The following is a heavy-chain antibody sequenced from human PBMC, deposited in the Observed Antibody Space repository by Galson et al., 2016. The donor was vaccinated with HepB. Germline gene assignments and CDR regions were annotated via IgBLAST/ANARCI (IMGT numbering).Heavy chain of an antibody. D-gene: IGHD2-8*01. CDR3: ARDPPAAGSSTWA. V-gene: IGHV3-74*01. CDR2: INPDASTI. CDR1: GFALSVYW. J-gene: IGHJ5*02. Sequence: SLRLSCAASGFALSVYWMHWVRQAPGRGLEWVSRINPDASTINYADSVRGRFTISRDNSQNTLFLQMNSLRVEDTAVYYCARDPPAAGSSTWAWGQGTLVTVSS.